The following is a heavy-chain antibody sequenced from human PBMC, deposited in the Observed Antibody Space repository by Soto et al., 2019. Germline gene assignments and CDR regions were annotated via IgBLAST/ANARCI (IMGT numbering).Heavy chain of an antibody. J-gene: IGHJ5*02. D-gene: IGHD1-1*01. V-gene: IGHV3-7*01. Sequence: EVQLVESGGGLVEPGESLRLSCAASEFIFNNYWMAWVRQAPEKGLEWVASIKPDGSDKYYLDSVKGRFTISRDNAKNSLYLQMDGLRADDTAVYFCALVTRVRWNTNWFDPLGQGTLITLSS. CDR3: ALVTRVRWNTNWFDP. CDR2: IKPDGSDK. CDR1: EFIFNNYW.